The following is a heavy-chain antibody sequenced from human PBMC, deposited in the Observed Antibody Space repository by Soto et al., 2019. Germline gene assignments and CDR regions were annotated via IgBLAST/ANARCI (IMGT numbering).Heavy chain of an antibody. CDR3: ARGRYCLTGSCFPNWFDS. J-gene: IGHJ5*01. V-gene: IGHV4-30-4*01. D-gene: IGHD2-15*01. CDR1: GDSISTVDYF. Sequence: SETLSLTCSVSGDSISTVDYFWAWIRQPPGQTLEYIGYIYKSATTYYNPSFESRVAISLDTSKSQLSLTVTSVTAGGTAVYFCARGRYCLTGSCFPNWFDSWGRGTLVTVSS. CDR2: IYKSATT.